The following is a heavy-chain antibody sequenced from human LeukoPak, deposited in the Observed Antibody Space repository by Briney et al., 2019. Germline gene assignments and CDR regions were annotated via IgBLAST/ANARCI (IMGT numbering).Heavy chain of an antibody. V-gene: IGHV3-21*01. CDR2: ISSSSSYI. CDR1: GFTFSSYA. Sequence: GGSLRLSCAASGFTFSSYAMNWVRQAPGKGLEWVSSISSSSSYIYYADSVKGRFTISRDNAKNSLYLQMNSLRAEDTAVYYCARGVGDIVVVPAAMGDYYYMDVWGKGTTVTVSS. D-gene: IGHD2-2*01. J-gene: IGHJ6*03. CDR3: ARGVGDIVVVPAAMGDYYYMDV.